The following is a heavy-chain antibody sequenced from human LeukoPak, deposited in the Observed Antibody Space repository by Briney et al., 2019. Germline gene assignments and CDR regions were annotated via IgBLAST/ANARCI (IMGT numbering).Heavy chain of an antibody. J-gene: IGHJ4*02. CDR1: GFTFSNAW. CDR3: TTGRRGAVFDY. V-gene: IGHV3-15*01. CDR2: IKSKIDGGTT. D-gene: IGHD6-19*01. Sequence: PGGSLRLSCAVSGFTFSNAWMSWVRQAPGKGLEWVGRIKSKIDGGTTDYAAPVRGRFTISRDESKNLLYLQMNSLKTEDTAVYYCTTGRRGAVFDYWGQGTLVTVSS.